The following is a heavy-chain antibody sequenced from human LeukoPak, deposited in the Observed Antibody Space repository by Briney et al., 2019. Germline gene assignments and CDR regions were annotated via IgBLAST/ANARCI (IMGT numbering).Heavy chain of an antibody. CDR1: GGSISSYY. CDR2: IYYSGST. D-gene: IGHD2-15*01. V-gene: IGHV4-59*12. CDR3: ARAQRGVGGGGSQIDY. Sequence: SETLSLTCTVSGGSISSYYWSWIRQPPGKGLEWIGYIYYSGSTNYNPSLKSRVTISVDTSKNQFSLKLSSVTAADTAVYYCARAQRGVGGGGSQIDYWGQGTLVTVSS. J-gene: IGHJ4*02.